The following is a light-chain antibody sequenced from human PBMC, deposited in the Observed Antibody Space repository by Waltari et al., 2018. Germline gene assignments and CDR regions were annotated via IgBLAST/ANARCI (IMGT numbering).Light chain of an antibody. V-gene: IGKV1-39*01. CDR1: QNINSF. J-gene: IGKJ1*01. CDR2: AAS. Sequence: DIQMTQSPSSLSASVGDRVTITCRASQNINSFLNWYQQKPGRAPRLLIYAASSLHRGVPSRFSGSGSGTDYTLTISSLQPEDFATYYCQQSYSTWTSGQVTKVEIK. CDR3: QQSYSTWT.